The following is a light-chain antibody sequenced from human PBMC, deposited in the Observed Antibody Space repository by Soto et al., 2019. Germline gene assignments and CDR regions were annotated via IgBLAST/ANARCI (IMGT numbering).Light chain of an antibody. V-gene: IGKV1-5*01. CDR1: QSIIVY. Sequence: DIQMTQSPSTLSASVGDRVTITCRASQSIIVYLAWYQQRPREAPKLLIYGGSSLESGVPSRFSGSGSGTEFTLTISSLQPTDFATYYCHQYSTSAPTVGQGTKLEI. CDR2: GGS. CDR3: HQYSTSAPT. J-gene: IGKJ2*01.